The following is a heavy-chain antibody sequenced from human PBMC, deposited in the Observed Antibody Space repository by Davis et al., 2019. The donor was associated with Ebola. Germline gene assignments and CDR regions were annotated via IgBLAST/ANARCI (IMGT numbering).Heavy chain of an antibody. V-gene: IGHV3-33*08. CDR1: GFTFSNAW. J-gene: IGHJ4*02. D-gene: IGHD6-6*01. Sequence: GESLKISCAASGFTFSNAWMNWVRQAPGKGLEWVAVIWYDGSNKYYADSVKGRFTISRDNSKNTLYLQMNSLRAEDTAVYYCARVSSSGDFDYWGQGTLVTVSS. CDR2: IWYDGSNK. CDR3: ARVSSSGDFDY.